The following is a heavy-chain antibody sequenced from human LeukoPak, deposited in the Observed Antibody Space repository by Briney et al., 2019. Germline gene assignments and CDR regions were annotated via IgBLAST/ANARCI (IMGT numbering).Heavy chain of an antibody. CDR3: ARGMKTEELAFDI. V-gene: IGHV4-30-2*01. CDR2: IYHSGST. CDR1: GGSISSGGYY. J-gene: IGHJ3*02. Sequence: PSETLSLTCTVSGGSISSGGYYWSWIRQPPGKGLEWIGYIYHSGSTYYNPSLKSRVTISVDRSKNQFSLKLSSVTAADTAVYYCARGMKTEELAFDIWGQGTMVTVSS.